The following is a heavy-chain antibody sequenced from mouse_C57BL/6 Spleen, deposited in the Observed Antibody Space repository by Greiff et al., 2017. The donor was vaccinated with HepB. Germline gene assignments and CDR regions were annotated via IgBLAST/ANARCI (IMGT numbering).Heavy chain of an antibody. CDR2: IYPGDGDT. D-gene: IGHD1-3*01. CDR1: GYAFSSSW. Sequence: QVQLQQSGPELVKPGASVKISCKASGYAFSSSWMNWVKQRPGKGLEWIGRIYPGDGDTNYNGKFKGKATLTADKSSSTAYMQLSSLTSEDYAVYFCARPQLKGYFDYWGQGTTLTVSS. J-gene: IGHJ2*01. CDR3: ARPQLKGYFDY. V-gene: IGHV1-82*01.